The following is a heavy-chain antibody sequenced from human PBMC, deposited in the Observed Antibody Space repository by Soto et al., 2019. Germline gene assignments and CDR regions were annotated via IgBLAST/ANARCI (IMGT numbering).Heavy chain of an antibody. CDR1: GGSISSSSYY. CDR2: IYYSGST. CDR3: ARYYYDSSGYYGHFDY. V-gene: IGHV4-39*01. Sequence: SETLSLTCTVSGGSISSSSYYWGWIRQPPGKGLEWIGSIYYSGSTYYNPSLKSRVTISVDTSKNQFSLKLSSVTAADTAVYYCARYYYDSSGYYGHFDYWGQGTLVTVSS. D-gene: IGHD3-22*01. J-gene: IGHJ4*02.